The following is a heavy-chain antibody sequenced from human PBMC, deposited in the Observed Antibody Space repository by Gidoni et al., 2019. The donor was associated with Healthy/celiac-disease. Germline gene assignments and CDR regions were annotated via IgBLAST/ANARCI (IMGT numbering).Heavy chain of an antibody. V-gene: IGHV4-34*01. CDR2: INHSGST. Sequence: QVQLQQWGAGLLKPSETLSLTCAVYGGSFSGYYWSWIRQPPGKGLEWIGEINHSGSTNYNPSLKSRVTISVDTSKNQFSLKLSSVTAADAAVYYCARVGSYERTSADYWGQGTLVTVSS. CDR1: GGSFSGYY. D-gene: IGHD3-22*01. CDR3: ARVGSYERTSADY. J-gene: IGHJ4*02.